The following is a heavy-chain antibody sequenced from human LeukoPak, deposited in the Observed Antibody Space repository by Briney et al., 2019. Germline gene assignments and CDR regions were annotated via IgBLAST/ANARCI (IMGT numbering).Heavy chain of an antibody. CDR1: GYTFTGYY. J-gene: IGHJ4*02. CDR3: ARGRSGYDLDFDY. D-gene: IGHD5-12*01. Sequence: GASVKVSCKASGYTFTGYYIHWVRQAPAQGLEWMGWTNPDSGGTNYAQKFQGRVTMTRDTSISTAYMELSRLRSDDTAVYYCARGRSGYDLDFDYWGQGALVTVSS. V-gene: IGHV1-2*02. CDR2: TNPDSGGT.